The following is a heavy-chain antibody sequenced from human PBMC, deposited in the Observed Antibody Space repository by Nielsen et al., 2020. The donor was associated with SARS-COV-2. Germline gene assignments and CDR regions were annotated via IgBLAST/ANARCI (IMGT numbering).Heavy chain of an antibody. J-gene: IGHJ3*02. D-gene: IGHD4-23*01. CDR3: ARESRGGNFEDAFDI. V-gene: IGHV3-7*05. CDR1: GFTFSSYW. Sequence: GESLKISCAASGFTFSSYWMSWVRQAPGKGLEWVANIKQDGSEKYYVDSVKGRFTISRDNAKNSLYLQMNSLRAEDTAVYYCARESRGGNFEDAFDIWGQGTMVTVSS. CDR2: IKQDGSEK.